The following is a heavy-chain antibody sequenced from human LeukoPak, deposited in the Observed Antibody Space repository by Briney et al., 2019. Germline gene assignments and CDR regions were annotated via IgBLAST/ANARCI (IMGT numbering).Heavy chain of an antibody. CDR1: GFTFSSYA. CDR3: AKRGGNYYDSSGYYYFDY. CDR2: ISGSGGST. Sequence: GGSLRLSCAASGFTFSSYAMSWVRQAPGKGLEWVSAISGSGGSTYYADSVKGRFTISRDNSKNTLYLQMNSLRAEDTAVYYCAKRGGNYYDSSGYYYFDYWGQGTLVTVSS. V-gene: IGHV3-23*01. J-gene: IGHJ4*02. D-gene: IGHD3-22*01.